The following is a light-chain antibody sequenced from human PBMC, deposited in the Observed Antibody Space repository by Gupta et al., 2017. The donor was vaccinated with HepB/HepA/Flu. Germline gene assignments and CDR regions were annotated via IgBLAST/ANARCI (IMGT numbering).Light chain of an antibody. CDR2: LGS. V-gene: IGKV2-28*01. CDR1: QSLLHSNGYKY. J-gene: IGKJ4*01. Sequence: EIVMTQSPLSLPVTPGEPASISCKSSQSLLHSNGYKYLDWYLQKPGQAPQLLIFLGSNRASGVPDRFSGSGSGTDFTLKINKVEAEDVGVYYCRQTLETPLTFGGGTKVEIK. CDR3: RQTLETPLT.